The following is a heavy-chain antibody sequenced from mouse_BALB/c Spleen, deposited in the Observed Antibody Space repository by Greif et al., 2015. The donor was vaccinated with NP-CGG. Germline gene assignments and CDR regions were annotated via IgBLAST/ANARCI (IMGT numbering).Heavy chain of an antibody. CDR1: GFTFSSYT. V-gene: IGHV5-12-2*01. J-gene: IGHJ3*01. CDR2: ISNGGGSA. CDR3: ARLTGTY. D-gene: IGHD4-1*01. Sequence: EVHLVESGGGLVQPGGSLKLSCAASGFTFSSYTMSWVRQTPEKRLGWVAYISNGGGSAYYPDTVKGRFTISRDNAKNTLYLQMSSLKSEDTAMYYCARLTGTYWGQGTLVTVSA.